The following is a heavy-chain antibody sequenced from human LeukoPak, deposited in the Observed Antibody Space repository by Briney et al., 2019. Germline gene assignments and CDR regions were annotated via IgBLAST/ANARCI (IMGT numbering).Heavy chain of an antibody. V-gene: IGHV3-23*01. J-gene: IGHJ4*02. CDR2: ISGSGGSI. CDR3: AKDGGYSYGQYYFDY. CDR1: GFTFSSYA. D-gene: IGHD5-18*01. Sequence: GGSLRLSCAASGFTFSSYAMSWVRQAPGKGLEWVSAISGSGGSIYYADSVKGRFTISRDNSKNTLYLQMNSLRAEDTAVYYCAKDGGYSYGQYYFDYWGQGTLVTVSS.